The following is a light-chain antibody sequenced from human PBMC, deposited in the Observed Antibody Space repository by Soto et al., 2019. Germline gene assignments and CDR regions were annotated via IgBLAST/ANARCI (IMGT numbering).Light chain of an antibody. CDR2: GAS. CDR3: QQYEDWPLT. Sequence: EIVMTQSPATLSVSPGEIATLSCRASQSVGIKLAWYQQRPGQSPRLLIYGASTRATGIPARFSGSGSGTEFTLTISSLQSEDFEVYYCQQYEDWPLTFGVGAKVEIK. V-gene: IGKV3-15*01. CDR1: QSVGIK. J-gene: IGKJ4*01.